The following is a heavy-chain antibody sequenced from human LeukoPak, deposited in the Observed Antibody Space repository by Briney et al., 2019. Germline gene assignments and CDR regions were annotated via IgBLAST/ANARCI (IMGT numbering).Heavy chain of an antibody. D-gene: IGHD2-15*01. CDR1: GGSISSYY. V-gene: IGHV4-59*12. J-gene: IGHJ4*02. CDR2: IYYSGST. CDR3: ARRYIGSGGKFDY. Sequence: SETLSLTCTVSGGSISSYYWSWIRQPPGKGLEWIGYIYYSGSTNYSPSLKSRVTISVDTSKNQFSLKLSSVTAADTAVYYCARRYIGSGGKFDYWGQGTLVTVSS.